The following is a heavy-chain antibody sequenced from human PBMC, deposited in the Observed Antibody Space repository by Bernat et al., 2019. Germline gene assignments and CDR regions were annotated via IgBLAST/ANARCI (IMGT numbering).Heavy chain of an antibody. CDR2: IFPIFGTA. CDR3: ARVLRFLEWTSCSIAFDT. D-gene: IGHD3-3*01. Sequence: QVQLVQSGAEVKKPGSSVKVSCKASGGTFSSYAISWVRQAPGQGLEWMGGIFPIFGTANYAQKFQGRVTITADESTSTAYMELSSLRSEDTAVYYCARVLRFLEWTSCSIAFDTGGEGTMVTVS. J-gene: IGHJ3*02. CDR1: GGTFSSYA. V-gene: IGHV1-69*01.